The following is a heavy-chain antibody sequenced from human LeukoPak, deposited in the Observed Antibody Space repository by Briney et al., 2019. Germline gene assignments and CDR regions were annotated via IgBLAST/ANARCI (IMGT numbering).Heavy chain of an antibody. Sequence: SVKVSCKASGGTFTSYAISWVRQAPGQGLEWMGGIIPIFGTANYAQKFQGRVTITADESTSTAYMELSSLRSEDTAVYYCARDGPYYYDSIAFKPDAFDIWGQGTMVTVSS. J-gene: IGHJ3*02. CDR2: IIPIFGTA. V-gene: IGHV1-69*13. D-gene: IGHD3-22*01. CDR1: GGTFTSYA. CDR3: ARDGPYYYDSIAFKPDAFDI.